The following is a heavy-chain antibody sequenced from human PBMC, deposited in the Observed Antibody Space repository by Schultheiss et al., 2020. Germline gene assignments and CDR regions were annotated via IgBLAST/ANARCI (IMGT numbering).Heavy chain of an antibody. V-gene: IGHV4-34*01. Sequence: SETLSLTCAVYGGSFSDYYWSWIRQPPGKGLEWIGEINHSGSTNYNPSLKSRVTISVDTSKNQFSLKLSSVTAADTAVYYCARHGPVAGTCMDVWGQGTTVNGYS. CDR1: GGSFSDYY. J-gene: IGHJ6*02. D-gene: IGHD6-19*01. CDR3: ARHGPVAGTCMDV. CDR2: INHSGST.